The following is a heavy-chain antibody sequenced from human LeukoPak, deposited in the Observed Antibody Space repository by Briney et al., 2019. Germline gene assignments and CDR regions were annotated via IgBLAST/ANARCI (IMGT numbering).Heavy chain of an antibody. CDR3: ARGDSNSFEYLYYMDV. V-gene: IGHV4-34*01. CDR1: GGSFSGYY. D-gene: IGHD4-11*01. Sequence: SETLSLTCTVYGGSFSGYYWSWIRQSPGKGLEWIGEINHTGTTNSNPSLGSRLTLSVDSSKDQFSLKLTSVTAADTGVYYCARGDSNSFEYLYYMDVWGKGTTVTVSS. J-gene: IGHJ6*03. CDR2: INHTGTT.